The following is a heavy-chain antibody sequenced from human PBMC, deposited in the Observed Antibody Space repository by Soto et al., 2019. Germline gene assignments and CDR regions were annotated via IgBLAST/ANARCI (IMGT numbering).Heavy chain of an antibody. J-gene: IGHJ4*02. CDR3: ARLMGVVTVDY. CDR2: IYYAGSP. V-gene: IGHV4-39*02. D-gene: IGHD2-21*02. CDR1: GGSISSTGHY. Sequence: SGTLSLTCSVSGGSISSTGHYWGWIRQPPGKGLEWIGNIYYAGSPYYNPSLKSRVTISVDTSKNHFSLALTSVTAADTAVYYCARLMGVVTVDYWGQGALVTVSS.